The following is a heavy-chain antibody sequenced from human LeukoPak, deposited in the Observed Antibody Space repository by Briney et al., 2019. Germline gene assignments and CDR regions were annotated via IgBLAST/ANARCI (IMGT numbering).Heavy chain of an antibody. CDR1: GFTFSGSA. D-gene: IGHD3-22*01. J-gene: IGHJ4*02. Sequence: GGSLRLSCTASGFTFSGSAMHWVRKASGKGLEWVGRIRSKANSYATTYAASVKGRFTISRDDSKSTAYLQMNGLKTEDTAVYYCTTTYYYDSSGYTLDYWGQGTLVTVSS. CDR3: TTTYYYDSSGYTLDY. V-gene: IGHV3-73*01. CDR2: IRSKANSYAT.